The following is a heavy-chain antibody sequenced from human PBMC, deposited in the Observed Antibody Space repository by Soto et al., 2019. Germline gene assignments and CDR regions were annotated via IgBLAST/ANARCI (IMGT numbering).Heavy chain of an antibody. J-gene: IGHJ4*02. CDR3: ARDLTAGGSSWYSTLFDY. CDR1: GYTFTSYA. Sequence: ASVKVSCKASGYTFTSYAMHWVRQAPGQRLEWMGWINAGNGNTKYSQKFQGRVTITRDTSASTAYMELRSLRSDDTAVYYCARDLTAGGSSWYSTLFDYWGQGTLVTVSS. D-gene: IGHD6-13*01. V-gene: IGHV1-3*01. CDR2: INAGNGNT.